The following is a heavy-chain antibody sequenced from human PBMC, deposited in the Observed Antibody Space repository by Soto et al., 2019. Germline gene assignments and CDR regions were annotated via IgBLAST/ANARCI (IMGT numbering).Heavy chain of an antibody. V-gene: IGHV1-3*05. CDR3: ARSSGYYLIDDY. Sequence: QVQLVQSGAEEKKPGASVKVSFKASGYTFTSYAMHWVRQAPGQRLEWMGWINAGNGNTKYSQKFQGRVTITRDTSASPAYMELSSLRSEDTAVYYCARSSGYYLIDDYWGQGTLVTVSS. CDR2: INAGNGNT. J-gene: IGHJ4*02. D-gene: IGHD3-22*01. CDR1: GYTFTSYA.